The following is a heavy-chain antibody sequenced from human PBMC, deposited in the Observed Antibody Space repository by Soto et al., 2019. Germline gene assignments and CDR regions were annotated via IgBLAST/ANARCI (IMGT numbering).Heavy chain of an antibody. V-gene: IGHV3-15*01. D-gene: IGHD3-10*01. CDR1: GFTFSNAW. J-gene: IGHJ4*02. CDR3: TTDPRNLWFGPLHIYYFDY. CDR2: IKSKTDGGTT. Sequence: PGGSLRLSCAASGFTFSNAWMSWVRQAPGKGLEWVGRIKSKTDGGTTDYAAPVKGRFTISRDDSKNTLYLQMNSLKTEDTAVYYCTTDPRNLWFGPLHIYYFDYWGQGTLVTVSS.